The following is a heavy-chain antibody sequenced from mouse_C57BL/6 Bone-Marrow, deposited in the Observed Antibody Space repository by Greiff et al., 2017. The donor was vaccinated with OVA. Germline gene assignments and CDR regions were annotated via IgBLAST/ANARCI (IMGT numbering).Heavy chain of an antibody. Sequence: VQLQQSGPELVKPGASVKIPCKASGYTFNDYNMDWVKQSHGKSLEWIGDINPNNGGTIYNQKFKGKATLTVDKSSSTAYMELRSLTSEDTAVYYCARPGSSPHWYFDVWGTGTTVTVSS. J-gene: IGHJ1*03. V-gene: IGHV1-18*01. CDR3: ARPGSSPHWYFDV. CDR2: INPNNGGT. D-gene: IGHD1-1*01. CDR1: GYTFNDYN.